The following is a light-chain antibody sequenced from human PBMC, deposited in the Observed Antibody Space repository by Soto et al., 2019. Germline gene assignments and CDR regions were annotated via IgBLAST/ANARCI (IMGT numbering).Light chain of an antibody. J-gene: IGLJ2*01. Sequence: QPVLTQPPSASGTPGQRVTISCSGSSSNIGSNYVYWYQQIPGTAPKLLISRNNQRPSGVPDRSSGSKSGTSASLAISGLRSEDEAHYYCAAWDDSLSGVVFGVGIKVTVL. CDR3: AAWDDSLSGVV. V-gene: IGLV1-47*01. CDR2: RNN. CDR1: SSNIGSNY.